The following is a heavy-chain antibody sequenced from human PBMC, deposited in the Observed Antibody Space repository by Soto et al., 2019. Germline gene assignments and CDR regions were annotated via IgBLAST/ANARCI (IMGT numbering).Heavy chain of an antibody. CDR2: INHSGST. D-gene: IGHD3-22*01. Sequence: SETLSLTCAVYGGSFSGYYWSWIRQPPGKGLEWIGEINHSGSTNYNPSLKSRVTISVDTSKNQFSLKLSSVTAADTAVYYCARGDSCAFDYWGQGTLVTVSS. V-gene: IGHV4-34*01. CDR3: ARGDSCAFDY. J-gene: IGHJ4*02. CDR1: GGSFSGYY.